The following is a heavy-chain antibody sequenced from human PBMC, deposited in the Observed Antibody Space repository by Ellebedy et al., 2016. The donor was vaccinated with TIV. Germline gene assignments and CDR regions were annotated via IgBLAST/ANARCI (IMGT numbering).Heavy chain of an antibody. J-gene: IGHJ4*02. CDR2: ISDSGGAT. CDR1: GFTFRSYA. V-gene: IGHV3-23*01. CDR3: AKDSAPSGWYFDY. Sequence: GESLKISCAASGFTFRSYAMGWVRQAPGKGLEWISVISDSGGATYYAAPLKGRLTTSRDNSNDMVYLQINSLRPDDTAVYYCAKDSAPSGWYFDYWGQGTLVTVSS. D-gene: IGHD6-19*01.